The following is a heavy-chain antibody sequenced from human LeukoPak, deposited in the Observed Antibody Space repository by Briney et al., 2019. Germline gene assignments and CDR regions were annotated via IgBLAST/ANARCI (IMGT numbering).Heavy chain of an antibody. D-gene: IGHD6-13*01. Sequence: ASVKVSCKASGYTFTSYYMHWVRQAPGQGLEWMGIINPSGGSTSYAQKFQGRVTMTRDMSTSTVYMELSSLRSEDTAVYYCAHGSSLNWFDPWGQGTLVTVSS. CDR1: GYTFTSYY. CDR3: AHGSSLNWFDP. CDR2: INPSGGST. V-gene: IGHV1-46*01. J-gene: IGHJ5*02.